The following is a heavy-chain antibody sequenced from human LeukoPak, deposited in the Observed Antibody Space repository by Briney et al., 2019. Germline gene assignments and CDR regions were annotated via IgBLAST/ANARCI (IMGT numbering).Heavy chain of an antibody. CDR2: ISNSGDTT. Sequence: GGSLRLSCAASGFTFSSYAMNWVRQAPGKGLEWVSGISNSGDTTYYADSVKGRFPISRDNSKNTLYLQMDSLRAEDTAVYYCARQFDNWGQGTLVTVSS. CDR3: ARQFDN. CDR1: GFTFSSYA. V-gene: IGHV3-23*01. J-gene: IGHJ4*02.